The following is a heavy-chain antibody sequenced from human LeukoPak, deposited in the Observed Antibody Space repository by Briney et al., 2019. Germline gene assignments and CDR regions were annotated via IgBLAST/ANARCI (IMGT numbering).Heavy chain of an antibody. D-gene: IGHD2-2*01. CDR2: IRQDGSEK. Sequence: GGSLILSCAASRFTFSSFWMTWVRQAPGKGLEWVANIRQDGSEKYYVDSVEGRFTISRDNAKKSLFLQMHSLRAEDTAVYYCARDMRGDGFDIWGQGTMVTVSS. J-gene: IGHJ3*02. CDR3: ARDMRGDGFDI. CDR1: RFTFSSFW. V-gene: IGHV3-7*04.